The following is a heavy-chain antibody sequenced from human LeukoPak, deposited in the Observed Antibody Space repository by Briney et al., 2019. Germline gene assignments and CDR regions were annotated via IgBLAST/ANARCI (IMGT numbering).Heavy chain of an antibody. D-gene: IGHD2-21*02. CDR3: ARDFAYCGGDCYSLELVYFDY. J-gene: IGHJ4*02. CDR2: ISAYNGNT. CDR1: GYTFTSYG. Sequence: ASVKVSCKASGYTFTSYGISWVRQAPGQGLEWMGWISAYNGNTNYAQKLQGRVTMTTDTSTSTAYMELRSLRSDDTAVYYCARDFAYCGGDCYSLELVYFDYWGQGTLVTVSS. V-gene: IGHV1-18*01.